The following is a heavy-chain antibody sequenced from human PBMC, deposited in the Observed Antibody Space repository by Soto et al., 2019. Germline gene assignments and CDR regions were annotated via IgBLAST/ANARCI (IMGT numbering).Heavy chain of an antibody. D-gene: IGHD2-8*01. CDR2: ISGSGGST. Sequence: EVQLLESGGGLVQPGGSLRLSCAASGFTFSSYAMSWVRQAPGKGLEWVSAISGSGGSTYYADSVKGRFTISRDNSKNTLYLQMNSLSAEDTAVYSCAKDRVYAVWSKDIFDYWGQGTLVTVSS. CDR3: AKDRVYAVWSKDIFDY. V-gene: IGHV3-23*01. CDR1: GFTFSSYA. J-gene: IGHJ4*02.